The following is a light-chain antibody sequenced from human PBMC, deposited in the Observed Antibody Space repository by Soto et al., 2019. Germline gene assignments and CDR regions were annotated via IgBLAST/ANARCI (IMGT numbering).Light chain of an antibody. J-gene: IGKJ4*01. Sequence: DIQMTQSPSSLSASVGDRVTITCRASQGIRKDLGWYQQKPGKAPKRLIYAVSSLHSGVPSRFSGSASETEITLTISSLQPEDSETYYGLQYNSFPLTFGGGTKVEIK. CDR3: LQYNSFPLT. V-gene: IGKV1-17*01. CDR2: AVS. CDR1: QGIRKD.